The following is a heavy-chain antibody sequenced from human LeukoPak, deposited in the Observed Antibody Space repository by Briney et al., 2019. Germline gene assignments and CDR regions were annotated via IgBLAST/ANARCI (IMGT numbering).Heavy chain of an antibody. CDR3: AELGITMIGGV. V-gene: IGHV3-21*01. J-gene: IGHJ6*04. Sequence: GRSLRLSCAASGFTFSTYNMNWVRQAPGKGLQWVSSISPTGSYRYYATSVKGRFTISRDNAKNSLFLQMISLRAEDTAVYYCAELGITMIGGVWGKGTTVTISS. CDR2: ISPTGSYR. CDR1: GFTFSTYN. D-gene: IGHD3-10*02.